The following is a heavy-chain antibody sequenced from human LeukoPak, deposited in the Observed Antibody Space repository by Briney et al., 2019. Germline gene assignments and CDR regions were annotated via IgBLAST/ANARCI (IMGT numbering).Heavy chain of an antibody. V-gene: IGHV3-23*01. D-gene: IGHD6-13*01. CDR1: GFTFSSYA. Sequence: GGSLRLSCAASGFTFSSYAMSWVRQAPGKGLEWVSAISGSGGSTYYADSVKGRFTISRDNSKNTLYLQMNSLRAEDTAVYYCAKDLCSSSWYCYFDYWGQGTLATVSS. J-gene: IGHJ4*02. CDR3: AKDLCSSSWYCYFDY. CDR2: ISGSGGST.